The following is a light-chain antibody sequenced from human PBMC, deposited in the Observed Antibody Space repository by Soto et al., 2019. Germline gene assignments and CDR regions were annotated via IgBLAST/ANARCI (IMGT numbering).Light chain of an antibody. CDR1: QNIRSY. V-gene: IGKV1-39*01. Sequence: DIQMTQSPSSLSASVGDRVTITCRASQNIRSYLNWYQQKPGKAPQLLIYATSSLQTGVPSRFSASGSGTEFSLVISDLQPEDSATYYCQQGYSSRWTSGRGTKVDI. CDR3: QQGYSSRWT. J-gene: IGKJ1*01. CDR2: ATS.